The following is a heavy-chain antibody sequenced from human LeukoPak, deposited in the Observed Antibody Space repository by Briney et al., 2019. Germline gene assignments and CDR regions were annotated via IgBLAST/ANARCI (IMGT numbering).Heavy chain of an antibody. Sequence: SCKASNYTFTNYGMHWVRQAPGKGLEWVAFIRYDGSNKYYADSVKGRFTISRDNSKNTLYLQMNSLRAEDTAVYYCATTNRVVVAATYFDYWGQGTLVTVSS. V-gene: IGHV3-30*02. CDR2: IRYDGSNK. CDR3: ATTNRVVVAATYFDY. CDR1: NYTFTNYG. J-gene: IGHJ4*02. D-gene: IGHD2-15*01.